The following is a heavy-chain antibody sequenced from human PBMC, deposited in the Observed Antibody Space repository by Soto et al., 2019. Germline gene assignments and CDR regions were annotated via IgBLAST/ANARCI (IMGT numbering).Heavy chain of an antibody. CDR2: INAGNGNT. J-gene: IGHJ3*02. V-gene: IGHV1-3*01. D-gene: IGHD2-21*01. CDR1: GYTFTSYA. CDR3: ARELAYCGGHCYFLAFDI. Sequence: ASVKVSCKASGYTFTSYAMHWVRQAPGQRLEWMGWINAGNGNTKYSQKFQGRVTITRDTSASTAYMELSSLRSEDTAVYYCARELAYCGGHCYFLAFDIWGQATIVTVSS.